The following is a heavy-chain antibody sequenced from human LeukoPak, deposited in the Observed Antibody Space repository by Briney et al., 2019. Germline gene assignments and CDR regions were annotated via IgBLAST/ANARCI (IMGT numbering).Heavy chain of an antibody. CDR2: IRSKAYGGTT. J-gene: IGHJ3*02. CDR1: GFTFGDYA. Sequence: VQPGRSLRLSCTASGFTFGDYAMSWFRQAPGKGLEWVGFIRSKAYGGTTEYAASVKGRFTISRDDSKSIAYLQMNSLKTEDTAVYYCTSPAYYYDSSGYPNDAFDTWGQGTMVTVSS. V-gene: IGHV3-49*03. D-gene: IGHD3-22*01. CDR3: TSPAYYYDSSGYPNDAFDT.